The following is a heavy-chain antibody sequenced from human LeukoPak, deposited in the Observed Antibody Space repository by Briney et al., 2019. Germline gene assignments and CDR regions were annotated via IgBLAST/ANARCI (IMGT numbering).Heavy chain of an antibody. D-gene: IGHD6-13*01. Sequence: GGSLRLSCAASGFTVSSNYMTWVRQAPGKGLGWVSVMYSGGSKFYADSVKDRFSVSRDNSKNIFYLQMNGLRADDTAVYYCARASIAAAGYYFDYWGRGALVTVSS. CDR1: GFTVSSNY. V-gene: IGHV3-66*01. CDR3: ARASIAAAGYYFDY. J-gene: IGHJ4*02. CDR2: MYSGGSK.